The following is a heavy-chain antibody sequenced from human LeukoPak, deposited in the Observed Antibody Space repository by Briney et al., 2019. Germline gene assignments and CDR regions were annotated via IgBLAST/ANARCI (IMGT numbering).Heavy chain of an antibody. CDR3: ARHGRRFLGPGNYYYMDV. V-gene: IGHV4-39*01. CDR2: IYYSGST. D-gene: IGHD3-3*01. CDR1: GGSISSYY. Sequence: SETLSLTCTVSGGSISSYYWGWIRQPPGKGLEWIGSIYYSGSTYYNPSLKSRVTISVDTSKNQFSLKLSSVTAADTAVYYCARHGRRFLGPGNYYYMDVWGKGTTVTVSS. J-gene: IGHJ6*03.